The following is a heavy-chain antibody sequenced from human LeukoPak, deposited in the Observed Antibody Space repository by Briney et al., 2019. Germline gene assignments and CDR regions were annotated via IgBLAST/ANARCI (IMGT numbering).Heavy chain of an antibody. V-gene: IGHV1-2*02. D-gene: IGHD2-2*01. CDR3: ASLHIVVVPAAAPGYYGMDV. CDR1: GYTFTGYY. CDR2: INPNSGGT. J-gene: IGHJ6*02. Sequence: ASVKVSCKASGYTFTGYYMHWVRQAPGQGLEWMGWINPNSGGTNYAQKFQGRVTMTRDTSISTAYMELSRLRSDDTAVYHCASLHIVVVPAAAPGYYGMDVWGQGTTVTVSS.